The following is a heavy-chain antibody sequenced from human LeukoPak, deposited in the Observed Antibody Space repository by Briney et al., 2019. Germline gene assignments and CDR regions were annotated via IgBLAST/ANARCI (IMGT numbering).Heavy chain of an antibody. CDR3: AREANYDGSGYYSRDRYFDY. V-gene: IGHV3-30-3*01. D-gene: IGHD3-22*01. J-gene: IGHJ4*02. CDR2: ISYDGSNK. Sequence: PGRSLRLSCAASGVTFSSYAMHWVRQAPGKGLEWVAVISYDGSNKYYADSVKGRFTISRDNSKNTLYLQMNSLRAEDTAVYFCAREANYDGSGYYSRDRYFDYWGQGTLVTVSS. CDR1: GVTFSSYA.